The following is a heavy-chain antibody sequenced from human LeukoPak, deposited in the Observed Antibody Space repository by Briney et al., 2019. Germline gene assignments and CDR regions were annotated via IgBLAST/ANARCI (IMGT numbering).Heavy chain of an antibody. J-gene: IGHJ5*02. V-gene: IGHV3-23*01. D-gene: IGHD1-26*01. CDR3: AKGSIYSGSYAEYNWFDP. CDR1: GFTFSSYA. Sequence: EGSLRLSCAASGFTFSSYAMSWVRQAPGKGLEWVSAISGSGGSTYYADSVKGRFTISRDNSKNTLYLQMNSLRAEDTAVYYCAKGSIYSGSYAEYNWFDPWGQGTLVTVSS. CDR2: ISGSGGST.